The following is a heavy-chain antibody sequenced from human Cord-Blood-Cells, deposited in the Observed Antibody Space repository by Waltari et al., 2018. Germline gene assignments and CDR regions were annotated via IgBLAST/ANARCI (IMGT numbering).Heavy chain of an antibody. CDR2: IYSSGST. J-gene: IGHJ3*02. D-gene: IGHD6-13*01. V-gene: IGHV4-59*01. Sequence: QVPLQESGPGLVTPSETLSLTCTVYGGSIRSYYWGWIRQTPGKGLEWIGYIYSSGSTNYNPSLKSRVTISVDTSKNQFSLKLSSVTAADTAVYYCARVSSSWYLDAFDIWGQGTMVTVSS. CDR1: GGSIRSYY. CDR3: ARVSSSWYLDAFDI.